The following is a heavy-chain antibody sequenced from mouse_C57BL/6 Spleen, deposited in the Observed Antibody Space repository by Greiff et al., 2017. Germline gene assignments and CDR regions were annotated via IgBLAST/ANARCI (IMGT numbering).Heavy chain of an antibody. CDR1: GFTFSSYT. CDR2: ISGGGGNT. CDR3: ARRENYGSFFDY. V-gene: IGHV5-9*04. D-gene: IGHD1-1*01. Sequence: EVKLMESGGGLVKPGGSLKLSCAASGFTFSSYTMSWVRQTPEKRLEWVATISGGGGNTYYPDSVKGRFTISRDKAKNTLYLQMSSLRSEDTAVYYCARRENYGSFFDYWGQGTTLTVSS. J-gene: IGHJ2*01.